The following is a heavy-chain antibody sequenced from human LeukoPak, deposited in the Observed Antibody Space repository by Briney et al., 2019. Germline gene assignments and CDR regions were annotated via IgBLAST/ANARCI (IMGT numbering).Heavy chain of an antibody. D-gene: IGHD2-15*01. CDR1: GFTFSSYG. J-gene: IGHJ4*02. V-gene: IGHV3-30*18. CDR3: VNLGYCSGGSCLSY. CDR2: ISYDGSNK. Sequence: GGSLRLSCAASGFTFSSYGMHWVRQAPGKGLEWVAVISYDGSNKYYADSVKGRFTISRDNSKNTLYLQMNSLRAEDTAVYYCVNLGYCSGGSCLSYWGQGTLVTVSS.